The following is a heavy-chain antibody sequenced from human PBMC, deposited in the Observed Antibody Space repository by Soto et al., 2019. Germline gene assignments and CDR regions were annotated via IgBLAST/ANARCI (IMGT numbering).Heavy chain of an antibody. Sequence: GGSLRLSCAASGFTFSSYCIHWVRQAPCKGLEWVAVIWYDGSNKYYADSVKGRFTISRDNSKNTLYLQMNSLRAEDTAVYYCARDRDMVVVNHGMDVWGQGTTVAVSS. CDR3: ARDRDMVVVNHGMDV. V-gene: IGHV3-33*01. CDR1: GFTFSSYC. D-gene: IGHD2-21*01. CDR2: IWYDGSNK. J-gene: IGHJ6*02.